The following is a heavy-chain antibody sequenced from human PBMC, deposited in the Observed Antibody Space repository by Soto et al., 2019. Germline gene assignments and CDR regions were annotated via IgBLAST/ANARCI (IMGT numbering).Heavy chain of an antibody. J-gene: IGHJ4*02. D-gene: IGHD2-8*01. CDR3: AGVPEGGYCSKGVCYTPRFDC. CDR2: IYYSGST. V-gene: IGHV4-59*01. CDR1: GGSISSYY. Sequence: SETLSLTCTVSGGSISSYYWSWIREPPGKGLEWIGYIYYSGSTNYNPSLKSRVTISVDTSKNQCSLKLSSVTAADRGVDYCAGVPEGGYCSKGVCYTPRFDCGGQGTRVTVSS.